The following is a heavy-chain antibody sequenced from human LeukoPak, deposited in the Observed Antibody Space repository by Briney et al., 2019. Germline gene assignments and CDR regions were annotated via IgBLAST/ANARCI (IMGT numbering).Heavy chain of an antibody. CDR1: GFTFSSYA. J-gene: IGHJ4*02. D-gene: IGHD2-2*01. CDR2: IYAGGNT. CDR3: ARCSTSCYVEEYYFDY. V-gene: IGHV3-66*01. Sequence: GGSLRLSCAASGFTFSSYAMSWVRQAPGKGLEWVSVIYAGGNTYYADSVKERFTISRDNAKNSLYLQMNSLRAEDTAVYYCARCSTSCYVEEYYFDYWGQGTLVTVSS.